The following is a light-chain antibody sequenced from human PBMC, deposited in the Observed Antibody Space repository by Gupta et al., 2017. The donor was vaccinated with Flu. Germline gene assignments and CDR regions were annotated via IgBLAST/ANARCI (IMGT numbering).Light chain of an antibody. CDR2: LGS. CDR1: QSLLHSNGYNY. CDR3: MQALQTPST. J-gene: IGKJ5*01. Sequence: DIVMTQSPLSLPVTPGEPASISCRSSQSLLHSNGYNYLDWYLQKPGQSPQLLIYLGSNRASGVPHTFSGSGSGTDFTLKISRVEAEDVGVYYCMQALQTPSTFGQGTRLEIK. V-gene: IGKV2-28*01.